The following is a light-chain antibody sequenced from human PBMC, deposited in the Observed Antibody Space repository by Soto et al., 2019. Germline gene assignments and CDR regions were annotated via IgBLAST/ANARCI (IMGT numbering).Light chain of an antibody. Sequence: DIQMTQSPSSLSASVGDRVTLTCRASESIATYLNWYQQKPGKAPNLLIYAASILQSGVPSRFSGSGSGTDFTLTISSLQPEDFATYYYQQSYNTPRTFGGGTKVEIK. CDR1: ESIATY. CDR3: QQSYNTPRT. J-gene: IGKJ4*01. V-gene: IGKV1-39*01. CDR2: AAS.